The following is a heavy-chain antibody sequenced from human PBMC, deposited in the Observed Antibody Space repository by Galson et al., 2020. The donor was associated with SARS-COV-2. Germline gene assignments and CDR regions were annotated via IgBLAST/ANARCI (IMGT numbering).Heavy chain of an antibody. V-gene: IGHV2-5*01. D-gene: IGHD3-10*01. CDR2: IYWNDDK. CDR1: GFSLSTSGVG. CDR3: ARDGSLLGFGPERWFDP. J-gene: IGHJ5*02. Sequence: SGPTLVKPTQTLTLTCTFSGFSLSTSGVGVGWIRQPPGKALEWLALIYWNDDKRYSPSLKSRLTITKDTSKNQVVLTMTNMDPVDTATYYCARDGSLLGFGPERWFDPWGQGTLVTVSS.